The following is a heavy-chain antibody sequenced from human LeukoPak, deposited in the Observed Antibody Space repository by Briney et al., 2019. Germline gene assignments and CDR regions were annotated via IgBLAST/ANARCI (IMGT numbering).Heavy chain of an antibody. V-gene: IGHV1-18*01. CDR1: GYTFTSYG. D-gene: IGHD1-26*01. J-gene: IGHJ4*02. CDR2: ISAYNGNT. CDR3: ARDMSGSYYLGGDY. Sequence: GAPVKVSCKASGYTFTSYGISWVRQAPGQGLEWMGWISAYNGNTNYAQKLQGRVTMTTDTSTSTAYMELRSLRSDDTAVYYCARDMSGSYYLGGDYWGQGTLVTVSS.